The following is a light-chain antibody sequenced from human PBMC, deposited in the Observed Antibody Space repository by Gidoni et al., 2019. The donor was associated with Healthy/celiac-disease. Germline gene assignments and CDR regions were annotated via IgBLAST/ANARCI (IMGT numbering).Light chain of an antibody. Sequence: DIQMTQSPSSLSASVGDRVTITCRASQSISSYLNWYQQKPRKAPKLLIYAASSLQSGVPSRFSGSGSGTDFTLTISSLQPEDCATYYCQQSYSTPQTFGQGTKVEIK. CDR1: QSISSY. CDR2: AAS. J-gene: IGKJ1*01. V-gene: IGKV1-39*01. CDR3: QQSYSTPQT.